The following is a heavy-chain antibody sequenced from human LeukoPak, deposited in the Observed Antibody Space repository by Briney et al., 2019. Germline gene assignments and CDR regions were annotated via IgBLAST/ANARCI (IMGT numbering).Heavy chain of an antibody. CDR2: IYYSGST. V-gene: IGHV4-59*08. Sequence: SETLSLTCSVSGGSMNGYYWSWIRQPPRKGLEWIGYIYYSGSTNYNPSLKSRVTISVDTSKSQLSLKLSSVTAADTAVYYCSRGGGGFDYWGQGTLVTVSS. J-gene: IGHJ4*02. CDR3: SRGGGGFDY. D-gene: IGHD3-16*01. CDR1: GGSMNGYY.